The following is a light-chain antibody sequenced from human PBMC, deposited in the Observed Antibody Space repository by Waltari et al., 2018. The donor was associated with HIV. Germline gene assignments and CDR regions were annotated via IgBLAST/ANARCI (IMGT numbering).Light chain of an antibody. V-gene: IGLV1-51*01. CDR1: SPNIGSNY. CDR3: GTWDSSLSAVV. Sequence: QSVLTQPPSVSAAPGQMVTISCPGSSPNIGSNYVSWYQHLPGTAPKLLIYDNKERPAGIPDRFSASKSGTSVALDSTGLQTGDEGDYYCGTWDSSLSAVVFGGGTKLTVL. CDR2: DNK. J-gene: IGLJ2*01.